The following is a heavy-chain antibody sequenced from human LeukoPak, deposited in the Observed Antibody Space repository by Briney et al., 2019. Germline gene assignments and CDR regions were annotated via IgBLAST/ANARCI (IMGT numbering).Heavy chain of an antibody. CDR2: INHSGST. Sequence: SETLSLTCAVYGGSFSGYYWSWIRQPPGKGLEWIGEINHSGSTNYNPSLKSRVTISVDTSKNQFSLKLSSVTAADTAVYYCAREGTYSYGRDYWGQGTLVTVSS. CDR1: GGSFSGYY. J-gene: IGHJ4*02. D-gene: IGHD5-18*01. CDR3: AREGTYSYGRDY. V-gene: IGHV4-34*01.